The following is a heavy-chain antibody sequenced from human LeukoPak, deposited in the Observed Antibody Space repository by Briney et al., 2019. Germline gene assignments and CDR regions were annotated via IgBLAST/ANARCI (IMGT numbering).Heavy chain of an antibody. D-gene: IGHD1-26*01. CDR1: GFTFSSYA. V-gene: IGHV3-30*04. CDR3: AKDGGIVGATTSGYYYYMDV. Sequence: GGSLRLSCAASGFTFSSYAMHWVRQAPGKGLEWVAVISYDGSNKYYADSVKGQFTISRDNSKNTLYLQMNSLRAEDTAVYYCAKDGGIVGATTSGYYYYMDVWGKGTTVTISS. CDR2: ISYDGSNK. J-gene: IGHJ6*03.